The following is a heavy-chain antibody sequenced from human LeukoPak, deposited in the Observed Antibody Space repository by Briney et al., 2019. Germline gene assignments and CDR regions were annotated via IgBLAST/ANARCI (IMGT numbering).Heavy chain of an antibody. CDR2: IKQDGSEK. D-gene: IGHD3-10*01. CDR1: GFTFSSYW. V-gene: IGHV3-7*04. CDR3: VRAHHPGGWSDP. Sequence: GGSLRLSCAASGFTFSSYWMSWVRQAPGKGLEWVANIKQDGSEKYYVDSVRGRFTISRDNAKNSLSLQISSLTAEDTAVYYCVRAHHPGGWSDPWGQGTLVTVSS. J-gene: IGHJ5*02.